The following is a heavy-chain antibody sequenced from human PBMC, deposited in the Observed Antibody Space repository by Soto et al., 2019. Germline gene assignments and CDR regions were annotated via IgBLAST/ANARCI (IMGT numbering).Heavy chain of an antibody. CDR2: INHSGST. V-gene: IGHV4-34*01. J-gene: IGHJ4*02. CDR3: ARGGGSGWSNY. D-gene: IGHD6-19*01. CDR1: GGSFSGYY. Sequence: SETLSLTCAVYGGSFSGYYWSWIRQPPGKGLEWIGEINHSGSTNYNPSLKSRVTISVDTSKNQFSLKLSSVTAADTAVYYCARGGGSGWSNYWGQGTLVTVSS.